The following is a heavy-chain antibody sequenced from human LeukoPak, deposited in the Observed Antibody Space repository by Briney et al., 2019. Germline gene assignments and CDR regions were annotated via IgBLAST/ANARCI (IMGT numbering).Heavy chain of an antibody. CDR1: GGSISSYY. V-gene: IGHV4-59*01. CDR2: IYYSGTT. J-gene: IGHJ4*02. Sequence: PSETLSLTCTVSGGSISSYYWSWIRQPPGKGLEWIAYIYYSGTTNYNPSLQSRVTISVDTSKNQFSLKLSSVTAADTAVYYCARDGDSSDFDYWGQGTLVTVSS. CDR3: ARDGDSSDFDY. D-gene: IGHD3-22*01.